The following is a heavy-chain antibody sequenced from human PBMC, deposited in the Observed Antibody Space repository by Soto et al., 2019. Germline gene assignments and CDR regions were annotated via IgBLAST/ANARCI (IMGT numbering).Heavy chain of an antibody. CDR2: IGTAGDT. V-gene: IGHV3-13*01. Sequence: EVQLVESGGGLVQPGGSLRLSCAASGFTFSNYDMHWVRQTTGKGLEWVSGIGTAGDTYYSGSVKGRFSISREDAKNSFYLQMNSLRAEDTDVYYCASGGLYICGQGTLVTVSS. CDR3: ASGGLYI. J-gene: IGHJ4*02. CDR1: GFTFSNYD. D-gene: IGHD3-16*01.